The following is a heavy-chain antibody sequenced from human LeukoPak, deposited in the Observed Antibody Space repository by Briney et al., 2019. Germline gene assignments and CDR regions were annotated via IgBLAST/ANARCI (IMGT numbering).Heavy chain of an antibody. J-gene: IGHJ5*02. D-gene: IGHD6-19*01. CDR1: GGSISSGSYY. CDR2: IYTSGST. CDR3: ASEGAVAEEINWFDP. V-gene: IGHV4-61*02. Sequence: PSQTLSLTCTVSGGSISSGSYYWSWIRQPAGKGLEWIGRIYTSGSTNYNPSLKSRVTISVDTSKNHFSQKLSSVTAADTAVYYCASEGAVAEEINWFDPWGQGTLVTVSS.